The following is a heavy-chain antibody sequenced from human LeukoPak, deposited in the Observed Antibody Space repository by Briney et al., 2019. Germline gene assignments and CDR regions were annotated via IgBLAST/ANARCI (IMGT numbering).Heavy chain of an antibody. D-gene: IGHD2-8*01. CDR2: FRSKANRHTT. CDR3: SRSPAGNVLDQ. CDR1: GFIFSDHH. Sequence: GGSLRLSCAVSGFIFSDHHMDWVRQAPGKGLEWVGRFRSKANRHTTEYAASVKGRFTVSRDDSKNSLYLQMNSLKTEDTAVYYCSRSPAGNVLDQWGQGTLVTVSS. V-gene: IGHV3-72*01. J-gene: IGHJ5*02.